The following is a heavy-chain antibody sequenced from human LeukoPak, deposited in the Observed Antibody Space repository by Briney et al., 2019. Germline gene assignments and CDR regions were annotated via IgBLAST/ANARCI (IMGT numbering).Heavy chain of an antibody. D-gene: IGHD3-10*01. V-gene: IGHV3-23*01. CDR3: AKDRSGSTAEYFQD. J-gene: IGHJ1*01. Sequence: GGSLRLSCAASGFTFSSYAMSWVRQAPGKGLEWVSVISGSGYSTYYADSVKGRFTISRDNSKNTLYLQMNSLRAEDTAVYYCAKDRSGSTAEYFQDWGQGALVTVSS. CDR2: ISGSGYST. CDR1: GFTFSSYA.